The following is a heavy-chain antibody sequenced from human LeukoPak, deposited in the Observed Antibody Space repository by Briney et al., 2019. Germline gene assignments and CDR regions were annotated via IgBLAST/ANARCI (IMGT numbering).Heavy chain of an antibody. J-gene: IGHJ6*02. Sequence: SETLSLTCTVSGGSISSYYWSWIRQPPGKGLEWIGYIYYSGSTNYNPSLKSRVTISVDTSKNQFSLKLSSVTAADTAVYYCARANRGYSYGDVWGQGTTVTVSS. CDR1: GGSISSYY. CDR2: IYYSGST. D-gene: IGHD5-18*01. V-gene: IGHV4-59*12. CDR3: ARANRGYSYGDV.